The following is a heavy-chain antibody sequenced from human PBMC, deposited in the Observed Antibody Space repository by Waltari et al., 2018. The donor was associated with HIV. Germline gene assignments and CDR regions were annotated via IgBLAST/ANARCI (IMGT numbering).Heavy chain of an antibody. V-gene: IGHV2-26*01. CDR2: IFSNDEK. CDR3: ARLRGSTLEWLLYVFDI. Sequence: GKALEWLAHIFSNDEKSYSTSLKSRLTISKDTSKSQVVLTMTNMDPVDTATYYCARLRGSTLEWLLYVFDIWGQGTMVTVSS. D-gene: IGHD3-3*01. J-gene: IGHJ3*02.